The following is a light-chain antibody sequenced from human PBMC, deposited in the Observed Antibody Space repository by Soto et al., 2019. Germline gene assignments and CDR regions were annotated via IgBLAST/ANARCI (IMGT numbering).Light chain of an antibody. CDR2: DAS. CDR1: QSVSSY. V-gene: IGKV3-11*01. Sequence: EIVLTQSPATLSLSPGERATLSCRASQSVSSYLAWYQQKPGQGPRLLIYDASKRATGIPARFSGSGSGKDFTLTISSLEPEDFAGYYSQQHSNWPLTFGGGTKVEIK. J-gene: IGKJ4*01. CDR3: QQHSNWPLT.